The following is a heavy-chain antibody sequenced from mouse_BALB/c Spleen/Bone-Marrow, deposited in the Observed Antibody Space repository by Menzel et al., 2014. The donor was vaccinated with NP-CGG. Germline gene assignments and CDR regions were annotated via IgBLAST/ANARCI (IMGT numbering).Heavy chain of an antibody. CDR2: ISSGGSYT. CDR1: GFTFSSYA. Sequence: EVMLVESGGGLVKPGGSLKLSCAASGFTFSSYAMSWVRQTPEKRLEWVATISSGGSYTYYPDSVKGRFTISRDNAKNTLYLQMSSLRSEDTAMYYCARHGELRRQDYFDHWGQGTTLTVSS. V-gene: IGHV5-9-1*01. D-gene: IGHD2-4*01. CDR3: ARHGELRRQDYFDH. J-gene: IGHJ2*01.